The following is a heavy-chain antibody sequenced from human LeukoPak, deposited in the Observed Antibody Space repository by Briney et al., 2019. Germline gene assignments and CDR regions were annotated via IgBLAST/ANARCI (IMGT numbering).Heavy chain of an antibody. CDR1: GXTFSDYS. J-gene: IGHJ5*02. D-gene: IGHD2-15*01. CDR2: ISNSGTYI. V-gene: IGHV3-21*01. CDR3: ARATSGGNS. Sequence: GGSLRLSCAGSGXTFSDYSMNWVRQAPGKGLEWVSSISNSGTYIYYADSVKGRFTISRDNAKNSLFLQMNSLRAEDTAVYYCARATSGGNSWGQGTLVTVSS.